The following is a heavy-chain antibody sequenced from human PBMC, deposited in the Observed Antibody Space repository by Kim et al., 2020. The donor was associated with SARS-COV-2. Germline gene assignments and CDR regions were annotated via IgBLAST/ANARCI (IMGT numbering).Heavy chain of an antibody. D-gene: IGHD1-26*01. J-gene: IGHJ4*02. CDR3: ARGLGIVGALAD. Sequence: YYADSVKGRFTISRDNAKNSLYLQMNSLRAEDTAVYYCARGLGIVGALADWGQGTLVTVSS. V-gene: IGHV3-21*01.